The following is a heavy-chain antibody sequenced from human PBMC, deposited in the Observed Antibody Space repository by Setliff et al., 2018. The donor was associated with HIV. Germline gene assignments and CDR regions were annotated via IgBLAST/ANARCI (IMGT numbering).Heavy chain of an antibody. CDR3: ARDVEHMMDV. CDR2: ISTYSDET. CDR1: GYTFTSYG. J-gene: IGHJ6*02. V-gene: IGHV1-18*01. Sequence: ASVKVSCKASGYTFTSYGMNWVRQALGQGLEWMGWISTYSDETSYAQTLQGRVTMTTDTSTSTAYMELRRLTFDDTAVYYCARDVEHMMDVWGQGTTVTVSS.